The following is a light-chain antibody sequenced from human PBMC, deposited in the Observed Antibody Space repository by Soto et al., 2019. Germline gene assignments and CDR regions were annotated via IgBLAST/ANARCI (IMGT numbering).Light chain of an antibody. Sequence: ETVLTQSPGTLSLSPGERASLSCRASQSIANSLAWYQQKPGPAPRLLIFGASNRATGIPDRFSGSASGTDFTLTISRLEPEDFAVYHCQQYGGSPRTFGQGTKVDIK. CDR1: QSIANS. J-gene: IGKJ1*01. V-gene: IGKV3-20*01. CDR3: QQYGGSPRT. CDR2: GAS.